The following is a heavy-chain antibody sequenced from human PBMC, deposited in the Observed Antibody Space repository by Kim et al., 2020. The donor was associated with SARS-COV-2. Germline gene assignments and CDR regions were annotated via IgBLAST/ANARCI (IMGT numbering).Heavy chain of an antibody. Sequence: ASVKVSCKASGYTFTSYGISWVRQAPGQGLEWMGWISAYNGNTNYAQKLQGRVTMTTDTSTSTAYMELRSLRSDDTAVYYCARGCGGDCSPSYYYYGMDVWGQGTTVTVSS. CDR3: ARGCGGDCSPSYYYYGMDV. V-gene: IGHV1-18*01. J-gene: IGHJ6*02. D-gene: IGHD2-21*02. CDR2: ISAYNGNT. CDR1: GYTFTSYG.